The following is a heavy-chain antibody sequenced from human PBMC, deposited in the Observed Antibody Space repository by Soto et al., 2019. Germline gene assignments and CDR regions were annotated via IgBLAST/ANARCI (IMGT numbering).Heavy chain of an antibody. V-gene: IGHV1-69*13. CDR1: GGTFSSYA. CDR3: ARRVPLNYYASSGSAFDI. D-gene: IGHD3-22*01. Sequence: SVKVSCKASGGTFSSYAISWVRQAPGQGLEWMGGIIPIFGTANYAQKFQGRVTITADESTSTAYMELSSLRSEDTAVYYCARRVPLNYYASSGSAFDIWGQGTMVTVSS. J-gene: IGHJ3*02. CDR2: IIPIFGTA.